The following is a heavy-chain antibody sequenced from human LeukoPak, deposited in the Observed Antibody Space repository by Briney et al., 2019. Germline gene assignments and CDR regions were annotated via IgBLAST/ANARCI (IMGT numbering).Heavy chain of an antibody. CDR1: GGSISSTNW. CDR2: ISLTGET. Sequence: PSETLSLTCGVSGGSISSTNWWSWVRQPPGQGLEWIGEISLTGETNYNPSLNGRVTMSLDKSRNQSSLKLTSVTAADTAIYYCSRESGAFCPFGYWGEGTLVIVPP. V-gene: IGHV4-4*02. CDR3: SRESGAFCPFGY. J-gene: IGHJ4*02. D-gene: IGHD1-26*01.